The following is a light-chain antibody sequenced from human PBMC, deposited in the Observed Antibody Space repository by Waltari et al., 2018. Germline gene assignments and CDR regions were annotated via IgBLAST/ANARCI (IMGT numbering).Light chain of an antibody. CDR1: SSDVARYDY. CDR3: SSYAGSNKVV. V-gene: IGLV2-8*01. J-gene: IGLJ2*01. Sequence: QSALTQPPSASGSPGQSVTISCTGTSSDVARYDYVSWYQQHPGKAPKLIIYEVNKRPSGVPDRFSGSQSYNTGSLTVSGLQAEDEADYSCSSYAGSNKVVFGGGTKLTVL. CDR2: EVN.